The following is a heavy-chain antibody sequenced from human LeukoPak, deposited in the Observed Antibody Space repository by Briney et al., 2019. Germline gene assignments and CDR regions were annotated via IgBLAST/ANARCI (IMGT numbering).Heavy chain of an antibody. J-gene: IGHJ6*03. CDR1: GFTLSSYE. CDR3: AKDQDIQLWFSYYYYMDV. Sequence: PGGSLRLSCTASGFTLSSYEMSWIRQAPGKGLEWVSSIDYSGGSTYYADSVKGRFTISRDNSKNTLYLQMNSLRAEDTAVYYCAKDQDIQLWFSYYYYMDVWGKGTTVTISS. D-gene: IGHD5-18*01. V-gene: IGHV3-23*01. CDR2: IDYSGGST.